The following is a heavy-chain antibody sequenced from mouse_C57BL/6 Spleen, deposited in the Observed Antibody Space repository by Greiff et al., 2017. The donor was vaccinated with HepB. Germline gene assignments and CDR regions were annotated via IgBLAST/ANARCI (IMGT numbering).Heavy chain of an antibody. Sequence: EVKVVESGGGLVKPGGSLKLSCAASGFTFSDYGMHWVRQAPEKGLEWVAYISSGSSTIYYADTVKGRFTISRDNAKNTLFLQMTSLRSEDTAMYYCTRPSNYDAMDHWGQGTSVTVSS. D-gene: IGHD2-5*01. CDR2: ISSGSSTI. J-gene: IGHJ4*01. CDR3: TRPSNYDAMDH. CDR1: GFTFSDYG. V-gene: IGHV5-17*01.